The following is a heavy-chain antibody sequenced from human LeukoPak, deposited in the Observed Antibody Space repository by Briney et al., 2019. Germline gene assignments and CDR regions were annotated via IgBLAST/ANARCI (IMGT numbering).Heavy chain of an antibody. CDR2: INPSGGST. J-gene: IGHJ4*02. D-gene: IGHD5-24*01. Sequence: ASVKVTCKASGYTFTSYYMHWVRRAPGQGLEWMGIINPSGGSTSYAQKFQGRVTMTRDTSTSTVYMELSSLRSEDTAVYYCARDGLHAQQPGDYWGQGTLVTVSS. V-gene: IGHV1-46*01. CDR1: GYTFTSYY. CDR3: ARDGLHAQQPGDY.